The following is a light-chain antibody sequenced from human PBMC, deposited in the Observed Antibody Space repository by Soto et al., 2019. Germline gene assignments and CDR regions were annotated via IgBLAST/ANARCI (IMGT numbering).Light chain of an antibody. CDR3: QHYGSSGT. Sequence: IVLTQSPGTLSLSPGERATLSCRASQSVSNNYLAWYQQKPGQAPRLLIYGASNWATGIPDRFSGSGSGTDFTLTISRLEPEDFAVYYCQHYGSSGTFGQGTKVEIK. CDR1: QSVSNNY. J-gene: IGKJ1*01. V-gene: IGKV3-20*01. CDR2: GAS.